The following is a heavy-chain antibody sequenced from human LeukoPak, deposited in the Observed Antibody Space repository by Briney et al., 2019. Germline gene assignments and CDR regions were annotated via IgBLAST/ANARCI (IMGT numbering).Heavy chain of an antibody. Sequence: PGGSLRLSCAASGFTFSSYAMNWVRQAPGKGLEWVSAISGSGGSTYYADSVKGRFTISRDNSKNTLYLQMNSLRAEDTAVYYCAKAPGSNPITMIVAWGQGTLVTVSS. CDR2: ISGSGGST. V-gene: IGHV3-23*01. CDR3: AKAPGSNPITMIVA. CDR1: GFTFSSYA. D-gene: IGHD3-22*01. J-gene: IGHJ5*02.